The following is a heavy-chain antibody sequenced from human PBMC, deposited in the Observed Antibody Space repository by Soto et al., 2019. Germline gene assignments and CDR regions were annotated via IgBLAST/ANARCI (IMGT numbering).Heavy chain of an antibody. CDR1: GGTFSSSA. CDR3: ARPDLALARYYYSAMAV. J-gene: IGHJ6*02. Sequence: VSSVKVSCKASGGTFSSSAISWVRQAPGQGLEWMGGIIPIFGTPNYAQKFQGRVTITADKSTSTAYMEVRSLSSEDTAVYYCARPDLALARYYYSAMAVWGQGTTVTVAS. V-gene: IGHV1-69*06. CDR2: IIPIFGTP.